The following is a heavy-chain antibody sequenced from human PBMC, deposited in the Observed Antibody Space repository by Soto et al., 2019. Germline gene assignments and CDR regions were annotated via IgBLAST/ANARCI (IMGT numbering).Heavy chain of an antibody. V-gene: IGHV3-23*01. D-gene: IGHD4-17*01. Sequence: GGSLRLSWAGSGFTFSSYAMSWVRQAPGKGLEWVSGISGSGLSTNYADSVKGRFTISRDNSKNTLYLQMNSLRAEDTAVYYCAKMTTRRFDYWGKGTLVTVSS. CDR3: AKMTTRRFDY. CDR2: ISGSGLST. J-gene: IGHJ4*02. CDR1: GFTFSSYA.